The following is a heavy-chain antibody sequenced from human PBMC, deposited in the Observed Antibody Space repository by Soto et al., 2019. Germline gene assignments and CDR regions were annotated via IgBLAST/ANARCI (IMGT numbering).Heavy chain of an antibody. CDR2: ILPVLGNT. V-gene: IGHV1-69*16. CDR3: ARGSVVLPGTNAPLAH. CDR1: GGTFGRYT. Sequence: QVQLVQSGPQVKKPGSSVKVSCTASGGTFGRYTISWVRQAPGQGLEWMGGILPVLGNTNVAQRFQDRLTFTADESTSTAYLELSSLRHEDTAVYYCARGSVVLPGTNAPLAHWGQGILVTVSS. D-gene: IGHD1-26*01. J-gene: IGHJ4*01.